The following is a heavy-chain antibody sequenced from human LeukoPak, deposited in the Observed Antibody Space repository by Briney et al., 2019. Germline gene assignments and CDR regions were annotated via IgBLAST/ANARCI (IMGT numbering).Heavy chain of an antibody. D-gene: IGHD1-1*01. CDR2: IKFDGSEQ. CDR1: GFNSGLYW. V-gene: IGHV3-7*01. J-gene: IGHJ4*02. CDR3: ARCTTGKTFGSLREIKKSREIDY. Sequence: GGSLRLSCEVSGFNSGLYWMSWVRQAPGKGLEWVANIKFDGSEQHYADSVKGRFTISRDNAKNSLFLQMDSLRGEDTAVYYCARCTTGKTFGSLREIKKSREIDYWGQGTLVTVSS.